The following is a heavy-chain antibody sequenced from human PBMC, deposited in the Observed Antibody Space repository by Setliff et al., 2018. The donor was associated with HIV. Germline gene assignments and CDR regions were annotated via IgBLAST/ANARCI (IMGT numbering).Heavy chain of an antibody. CDR3: HSGYDTEEQSYFDY. Sequence: GGSLRLSCAASGFTFDRYWMHWVRQAPGEGLVWVSRVNTDGSVKTYADSVKDRFTISRDNAKNTLYLQMNSLRAEDTGVYYCHSGYDTEEQSYFDYWGQGTLVTVSS. V-gene: IGHV3-74*01. CDR2: VNTDGSVK. D-gene: IGHD5-12*01. CDR1: GFTFDRYW. J-gene: IGHJ4*02.